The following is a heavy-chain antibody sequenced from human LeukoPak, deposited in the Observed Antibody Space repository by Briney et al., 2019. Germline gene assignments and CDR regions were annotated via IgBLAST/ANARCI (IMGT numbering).Heavy chain of an antibody. CDR1: GFTFSIYS. D-gene: IGHD6-19*01. Sequence: PGGSLRLSCAASGFTFSIYSMNWVRQAPGKGLEWVSYIGSSGDTMYYADSVKGRFTISRDNAKNSLYLQMNSLRAEDTAVYYCVREGAVAGTRVYYFDYWGQGTLVTVSS. CDR2: IGSSGDTM. V-gene: IGHV3-48*01. CDR3: VREGAVAGTRVYYFDY. J-gene: IGHJ4*02.